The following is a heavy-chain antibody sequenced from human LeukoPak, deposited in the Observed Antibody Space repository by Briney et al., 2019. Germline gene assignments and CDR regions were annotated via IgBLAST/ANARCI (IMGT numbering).Heavy chain of an antibody. CDR1: GGTFSSYA. CDR2: IIPILGIA. V-gene: IGHV1-69*04. J-gene: IGHJ3*02. CDR3: ARDNGYCSSTSCYGAFDI. D-gene: IGHD2-2*01. Sequence: GASVKVSCKASGGTFSSYAISWVRQAPGQGLEWMGRIIPILGIANYAQKFQGRVTITADKSTSTAYMELSSLRSEDTAVYYCARDNGYCSSTSCYGAFDIWGQGTMVTVSS.